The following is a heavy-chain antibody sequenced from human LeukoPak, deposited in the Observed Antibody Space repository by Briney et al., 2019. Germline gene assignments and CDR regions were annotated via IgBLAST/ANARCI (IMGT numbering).Heavy chain of an antibody. Sequence: PSETLSLTCTVSGGSITSNYYWASIRRPPGKGLEWIGIIYYTGGTYYNPSLKSRVTMSVHTSKNQFSLKLNSVTAADTAVYYCARMYVPFYDTSGYYLDYWAREPWSPSPQ. J-gene: IGHJ4*02. CDR2: IYYTGGT. V-gene: IGHV4-39*01. D-gene: IGHD3-22*01. CDR3: ARMYVPFYDTSGYYLDY. CDR1: GGSITSNYY.